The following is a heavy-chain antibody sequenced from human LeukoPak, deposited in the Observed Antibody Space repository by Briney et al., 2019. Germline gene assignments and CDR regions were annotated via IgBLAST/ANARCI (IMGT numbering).Heavy chain of an antibody. CDR2: IYYSGST. CDR1: GGSISSYY. Sequence: PSETLSLTCTVSGGSISSYYWGWIRQPPGKGLEWIGSIYYSGSTYYNPSLKSRVTISVDTSKNQFSLKLSSVTAADTAVYYCARQDYSSSWYGYYFDYWGQGTLVTVSS. D-gene: IGHD6-13*01. CDR3: ARQDYSSSWYGYYFDY. V-gene: IGHV4-39*01. J-gene: IGHJ4*02.